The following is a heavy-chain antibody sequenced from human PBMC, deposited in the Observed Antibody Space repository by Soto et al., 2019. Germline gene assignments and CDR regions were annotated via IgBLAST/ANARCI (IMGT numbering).Heavy chain of an antibody. J-gene: IGHJ6*02. Sequence: GESLKISCAASGFTVSSNYMSWVRQAPGKGLEWVSVIYSGGSTYYADSVKGRFTISRDNSKNTLYLQMNSLRAEDTAVYYCARSRRRDCSGGSCYYYYGMDVWGQGTTVTVSS. CDR2: IYSGGST. CDR3: ARSRRRDCSGGSCYYYYGMDV. D-gene: IGHD2-15*01. CDR1: GFTVSSNY. V-gene: IGHV3-53*01.